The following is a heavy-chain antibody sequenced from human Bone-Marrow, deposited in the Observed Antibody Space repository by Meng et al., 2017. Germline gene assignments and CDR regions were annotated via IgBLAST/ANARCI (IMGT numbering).Heavy chain of an antibody. CDR3: ASDKVGWCGESLRAFDI. Sequence: GSLRLSCTVSGGSISSYYWSWIRQPPGKGLEWIGYIYYSGSTNYNPSLKSRVTISVDTSKNQFSLKLSSVTAADPAVYYYASDKVGWCGESLRAFDIWGQGTMVTVSS. CDR2: IYYSGST. CDR1: GGSISSYY. V-gene: IGHV4-59*01. D-gene: IGHD3-10*01. J-gene: IGHJ3*02.